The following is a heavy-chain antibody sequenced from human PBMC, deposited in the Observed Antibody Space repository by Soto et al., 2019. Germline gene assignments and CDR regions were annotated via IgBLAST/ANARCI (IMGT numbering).Heavy chain of an antibody. V-gene: IGHV3-23*01. J-gene: IGHJ3*02. D-gene: IGHD3-10*01. Sequence: GGSLRLSCAASGFTFSSYAMSWVRQAPGKGLEWVSAISGSGGSTYYADSVKGRFTISRDNSKNTLYLQMNSLRAEDTAVYYCAEAEITMVRGASIAFDIWGQGTMVTVSS. CDR3: AEAEITMVRGASIAFDI. CDR1: GFTFSSYA. CDR2: ISGSGGST.